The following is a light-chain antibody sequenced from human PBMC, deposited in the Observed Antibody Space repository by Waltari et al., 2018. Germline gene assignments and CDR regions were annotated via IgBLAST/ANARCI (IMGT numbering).Light chain of an antibody. CDR1: SNAVGGYNY. J-gene: IGLJ3*02. V-gene: IGLV2-8*01. CDR3: SSYTSYTGSDNWL. Sequence: QSALTQPPSASGSPGQSVPIPCTGTSNAVGGYNYVSWSQQHPRQVPNTNISQYNQRPPGKVPKVMISEVSKRPSGVPDRFSGSKSGNTASLTISGLQAEDEADYYCSSYTSYTGSDNWLFGGGTKLTVL. CDR2: EVS.